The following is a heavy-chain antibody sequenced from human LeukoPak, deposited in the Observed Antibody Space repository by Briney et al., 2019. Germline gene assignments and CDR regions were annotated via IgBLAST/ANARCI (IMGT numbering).Heavy chain of an antibody. CDR3: AKDLAGNYKDSRGLYAFDI. J-gene: IGHJ3*02. CDR1: GFTFSSYA. CDR2: ISGSGGST. D-gene: IGHD3-22*01. V-gene: IGHV3-23*01. Sequence: PGGSLRLSCAASGFTFSSYAMSWVRQAPGKGLEWVSAISGSGGSTYYADSVKGRFTISRDNSKNTLYLQMNSLRAEDTAVYYCAKDLAGNYKDSRGLYAFDIWGQGTMATVSS.